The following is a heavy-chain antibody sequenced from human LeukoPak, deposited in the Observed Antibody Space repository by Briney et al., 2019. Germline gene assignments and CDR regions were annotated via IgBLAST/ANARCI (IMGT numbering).Heavy chain of an antibody. J-gene: IGHJ4*02. CDR1: GYSFTAAYN. V-gene: IGHV1-2*02. CDR3: ARDPRGTYDY. Sequence: ASVKVSCKASGYSFTAAYNIHWLRQAPGQGPEFMGWINPSSGDTRYAQKFQVRVTVTRDTIISTAYMELSSLTSDDTAVYYCARDPRGTYDYWGQGSLVTVSS. CDR2: INPSSGDT. D-gene: IGHD5-12*01.